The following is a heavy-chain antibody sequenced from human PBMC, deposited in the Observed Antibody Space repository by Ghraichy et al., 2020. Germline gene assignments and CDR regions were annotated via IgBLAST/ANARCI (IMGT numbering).Heavy chain of an antibody. V-gene: IGHV4-30-2*01. D-gene: IGHD3-9*01. CDR3: ARGDYDILTGYYFDY. J-gene: IGHJ4*02. CDR2: IYHSGST. Sequence: SETLSLTCAVSGGSISSGGYSWSWIRQPPGKGLEWIGYIYHSGSTYYNPSLKSRVTISVDRSKNQFSLKLSSVTAADTVVYYCARGDYDILTGYYFDYWGQGTLVTVSS. CDR1: GGSISSGGYS.